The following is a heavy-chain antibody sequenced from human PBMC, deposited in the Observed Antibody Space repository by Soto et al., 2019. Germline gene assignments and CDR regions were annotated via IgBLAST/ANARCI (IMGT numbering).Heavy chain of an antibody. Sequence: PGGSLRLSCAASGFTFSSYAMSWVRQAPGKGLEWVSASSGSGGSTYYADSVKGRFTISRDNSKNTLYLQMNSLRAEDTAVYYCAKLSGYYHGYFDYWGQGTLVTVSS. CDR2: SSGSGGST. V-gene: IGHV3-23*01. J-gene: IGHJ4*02. CDR3: AKLSGYYHGYFDY. D-gene: IGHD3-22*01. CDR1: GFTFSSYA.